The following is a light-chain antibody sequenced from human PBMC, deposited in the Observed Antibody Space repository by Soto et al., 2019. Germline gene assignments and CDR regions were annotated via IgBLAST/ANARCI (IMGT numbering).Light chain of an antibody. CDR3: AAWDDSLSGPV. V-gene: IGLV1-47*01. CDR2: RNS. J-gene: IGLJ2*01. CDR1: SSNIGSNY. Sequence: QAVVTQPPSASGTPGQRVTISCSGSSSNIGSNYVYWYQRLPGTAPKLLILRNSQRPSGVPDRFSGSKSGTAASLAISGLRSEDEADYFCAAWDDSLSGPVFGGGTKLTVL.